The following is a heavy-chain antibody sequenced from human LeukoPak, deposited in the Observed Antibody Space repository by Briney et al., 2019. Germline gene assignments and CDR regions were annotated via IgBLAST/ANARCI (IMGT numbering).Heavy chain of an antibody. D-gene: IGHD6-19*01. Sequence: GASVKVSCKASGYTFTSYDINWVRQAIGQGLEWMGWMNPNSGNTGYAQKFQGRVTMTRNTSISTAYMELSSLRSEDTAVYYCARAPVAGYYYYYMDVWGKGTTVTVSS. CDR3: ARAPVAGYYYYYMDV. V-gene: IGHV1-8*01. CDR1: GYTFTSYD. CDR2: MNPNSGNT. J-gene: IGHJ6*03.